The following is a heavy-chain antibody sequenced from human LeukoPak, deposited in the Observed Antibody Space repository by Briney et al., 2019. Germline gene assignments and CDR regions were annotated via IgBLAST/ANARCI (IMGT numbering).Heavy chain of an antibody. CDR1: GFTFSDYY. Sequence: GGSLRLSCAGSGFTFSDYYMSWIRQAPGKGLEWVSYISSSDTTIYYADSVKGRFTISRDNAQNSLYLQMNTLRADDTAVYYRARADCSSTSCYELDYWGPGTLVTVSS. J-gene: IGHJ4*02. D-gene: IGHD2-2*01. V-gene: IGHV3-11*04. CDR3: ARADCSSTSCYELDY. CDR2: ISSSDTTI.